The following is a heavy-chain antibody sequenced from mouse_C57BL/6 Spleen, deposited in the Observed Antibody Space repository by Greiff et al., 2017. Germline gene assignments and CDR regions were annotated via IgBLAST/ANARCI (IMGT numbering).Heavy chain of an antibody. CDR3: ARDYYYASYWYFDV. CDR2: IYPGDGDT. V-gene: IGHV1-80*01. D-gene: IGHD1-1*01. CDR1: GYAFSSYW. Sequence: VKLQESGAELVKPGASVKISCKASGYAFSSYWMNWVKQRPGKGLEWIGQIYPGDGDTNYNGKFKGKATLTADKSSSTAYMQLSSLTSEDSAVYFCARDYYYASYWYFDVWGTGTTVTVSS. J-gene: IGHJ1*03.